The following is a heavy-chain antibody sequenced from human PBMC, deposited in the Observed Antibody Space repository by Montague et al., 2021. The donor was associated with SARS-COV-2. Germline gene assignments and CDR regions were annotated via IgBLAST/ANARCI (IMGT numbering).Heavy chain of an antibody. CDR2: ILHSGTA. V-gene: IGHV4-4*02. J-gene: IGHJ4*02. D-gene: IGHD6-19*01. Sequence: SETLSLTCAVSGGSIKTYIWWSWVRQAPGKGLEWLGEILHSGTANYNPSLKSRVTISVDKSRNEFSLKLSSLTAADTAVYFCAKDVSLSVAALDSWGQGTLVTVSP. CDR1: GGSIKTYIW. CDR3: AKDVSLSVAALDS.